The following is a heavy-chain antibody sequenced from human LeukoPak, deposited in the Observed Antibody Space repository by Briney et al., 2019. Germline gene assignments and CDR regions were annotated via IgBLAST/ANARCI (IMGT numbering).Heavy chain of an antibody. V-gene: IGHV1-2*02. CDR1: GYTFTDYY. CDR3: ARANFLYCSSTSCLFDY. Sequence: LAASVKVSCKASGYTFTDYYMHRVRQAPGQGFEWMGWINPNDGDTYYAQKFQGRVTMTRDTSISTAHMEVSRLRSDDTAVYYCARANFLYCSSTSCLFDYWGQGTLVTVSS. CDR2: INPNDGDT. J-gene: IGHJ4*02. D-gene: IGHD2-2*01.